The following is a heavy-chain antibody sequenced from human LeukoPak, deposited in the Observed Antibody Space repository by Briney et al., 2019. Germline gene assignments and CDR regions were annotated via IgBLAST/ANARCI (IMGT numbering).Heavy chain of an antibody. D-gene: IGHD6-13*01. J-gene: IGHJ6*03. Sequence: SETLSLTCTVSGGSISSYYWSWIRQPAGMGLEWIGRIYTSGSTNYNPSLKSRVTISVDKSKNQFSLKLSSVTAADTAVYYCARGRGAAAGTNYYYYMDVWGKGTTVTVSS. CDR1: GGSISSYY. CDR3: ARGRGAAAGTNYYYYMDV. CDR2: IYTSGST. V-gene: IGHV4-4*07.